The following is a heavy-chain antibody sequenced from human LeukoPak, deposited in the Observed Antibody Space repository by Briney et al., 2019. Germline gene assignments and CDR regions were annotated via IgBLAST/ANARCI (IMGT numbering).Heavy chain of an antibody. V-gene: IGHV3-23*01. J-gene: IGHJ4*02. CDR1: GFTFSSYA. Sequence: GGSLRLSCAASGFTFSSYAMSWVRQAPGKGLEWVSAISGSGGSTYYADSVKGRFTISRDNSKNTLYLQMNSLRAEDTAVYYCAKDPIEDYDFWRDTGDYWGQGTLVTVSS. CDR3: AKDPIEDYDFWRDTGDY. CDR2: ISGSGGST. D-gene: IGHD3-3*01.